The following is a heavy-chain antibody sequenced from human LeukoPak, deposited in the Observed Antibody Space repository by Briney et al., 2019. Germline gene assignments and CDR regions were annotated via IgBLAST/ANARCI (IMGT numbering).Heavy chain of an antibody. Sequence: GGSLILSCAASGVTVSSNYMNWVRQAPGKGLEWVSIIYSGGNTYYADSVKGRFTISRDNSKNTLYLQMNGLRAEDTAVYYCARQQDTTNPGYWGQGTLVTVSS. J-gene: IGHJ4*02. D-gene: IGHD5-18*01. CDR3: ARQQDTTNPGY. CDR1: GVTVSSNY. V-gene: IGHV3-66*04. CDR2: IYSGGNT.